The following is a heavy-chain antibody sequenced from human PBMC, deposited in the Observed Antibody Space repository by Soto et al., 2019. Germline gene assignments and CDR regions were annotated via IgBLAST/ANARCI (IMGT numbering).Heavy chain of an antibody. V-gene: IGHV1-2*02. J-gene: IGHJ4*02. CDR1: GYTFTAYS. D-gene: IGHD6-19*01. CDR2: FNPNSGDT. Sequence: ASVKVSCKASGYTFTAYSMHWVRQAPGQGLEWVGWFNPNSGDTIYAQKFQGRVTLTRDTSIGTAYMELYSLTSDDTAIYYCAREASAVISLDYWGQGTLVTVSS. CDR3: AREASAVISLDY.